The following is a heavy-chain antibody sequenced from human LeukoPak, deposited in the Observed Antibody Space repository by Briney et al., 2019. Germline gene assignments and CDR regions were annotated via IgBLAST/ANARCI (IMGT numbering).Heavy chain of an antibody. CDR3: ARDGEGAAAAYFQH. J-gene: IGHJ1*01. CDR1: GFTFSSYW. V-gene: IGHV3-74*01. Sequence: GGSLRLSCAASGFTFSSYWMHWVRQAPGKGLLWVSRINSDGSSTSYADSVKGRYTTSKDNAKNTLNLQMNSLRAEDTAVYYCARDGEGAAAAYFQHWGQGTLVTVSS. D-gene: IGHD6-13*01. CDR2: INSDGSST.